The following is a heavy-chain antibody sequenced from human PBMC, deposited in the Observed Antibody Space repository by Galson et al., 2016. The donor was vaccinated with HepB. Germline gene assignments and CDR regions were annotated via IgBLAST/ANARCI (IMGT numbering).Heavy chain of an antibody. CDR2: ISYDGSNK. D-gene: IGHD2-2*01. CDR1: GFTFSCYG. Sequence: SLRLSCAASGFTFSCYGMHWVRQAPGKGLEWVAFISYDGSNKKYADSVKGRFTISRDNSKKTLYLQMNSLRAEDTAVYYCAKDGRIYCSSASCHDHFHYWGQGTLVTVSS. CDR3: AKDGRIYCSSASCHDHFHY. J-gene: IGHJ4*02. V-gene: IGHV3-30*18.